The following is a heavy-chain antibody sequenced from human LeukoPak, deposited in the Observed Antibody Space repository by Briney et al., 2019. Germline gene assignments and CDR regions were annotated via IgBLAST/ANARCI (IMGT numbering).Heavy chain of an antibody. CDR3: ARGEVFDY. J-gene: IGHJ4*02. CDR1: GGSISSYY. Sequence: PSETLSLTCTVSGGSISSYYWSWIRQPPGKGLEWIGEIYHSGSTNYNPSLKSRVTISVDKSKNQFSLKLSSVTAADTAVYYCARGEVFDYWGQGTLVTVSS. V-gene: IGHV4-59*12. CDR2: IYHSGST.